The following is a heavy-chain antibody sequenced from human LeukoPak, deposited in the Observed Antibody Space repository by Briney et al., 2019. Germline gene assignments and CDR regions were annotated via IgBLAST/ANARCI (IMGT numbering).Heavy chain of an antibody. D-gene: IGHD5-12*01. CDR1: GGSISSYY. J-gene: IGHJ4*02. Sequence: PSQTLSLTCTVSGGSISSYYWSSIRQPPGKGLEWLGYNYYSGSTNYNPTRKSRVTISVDTSKHQFSLELSSVTAADTAVYYCARVAVATRLGYFDYWGQGALVTVSS. CDR2: NYYSGST. CDR3: ARVAVATRLGYFDY. V-gene: IGHV4-59*01.